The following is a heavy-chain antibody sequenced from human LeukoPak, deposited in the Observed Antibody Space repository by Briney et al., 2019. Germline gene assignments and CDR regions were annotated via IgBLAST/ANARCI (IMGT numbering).Heavy chain of an antibody. V-gene: IGHV3-53*01. CDR3: ARGVGDY. CDR2: LYSGGIT. J-gene: IGHJ4*02. Sequence: GGSLRLSCAASGFTFSGYSMNWVRQAPGKGLEWVSLLYSGGITNYADSVRGRFTISRDNYKNTLYLQMNSLRAEDTAVYFCARGVGDYWGQGTLVAVSS. CDR1: GFTFSGYS. D-gene: IGHD3-3*01.